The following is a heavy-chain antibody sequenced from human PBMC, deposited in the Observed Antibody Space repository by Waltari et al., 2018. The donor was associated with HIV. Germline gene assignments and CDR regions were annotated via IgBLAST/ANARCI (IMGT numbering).Heavy chain of an antibody. CDR1: GFSFGDYS. D-gene: IGHD3-10*01. J-gene: IGHJ4*02. Sequence: EVDLVESGGGLVKPGGSLRLSCAGSGFSFGDYSMIWVRQAPGKGLEWVSVISSGSTYAYYRDSVKGRFTISRDNSKNTLYLQMNSLRAEDTAVYYCAKGRGIDYWGQGTLVTVSS. CDR3: AKGRGIDY. CDR2: ISSGSTYA. V-gene: IGHV3-21*01.